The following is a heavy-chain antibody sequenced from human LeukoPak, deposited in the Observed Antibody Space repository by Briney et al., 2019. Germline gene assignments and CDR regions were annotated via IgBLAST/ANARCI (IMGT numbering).Heavy chain of an antibody. J-gene: IGHJ3*02. Sequence: SQTLSLTCTVSGGSIGSGDYYWSWIRQSPGKGLEWIGYIYYSGTTYYNPSLKSRVTISVDTSKNQFSLKLSSVTAADTAVYYCARRTSVTVVVPGTINAFDIWGQGTMVTV. CDR3: ARRTSVTVVVPGTINAFDI. CDR1: GGSIGSGDYY. V-gene: IGHV4-30-4*08. CDR2: IYYSGTT. D-gene: IGHD2-2*01.